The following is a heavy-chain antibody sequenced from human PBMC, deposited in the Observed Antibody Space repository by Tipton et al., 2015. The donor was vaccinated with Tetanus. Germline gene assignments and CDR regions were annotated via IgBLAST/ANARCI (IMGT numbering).Heavy chain of an antibody. CDR3: ARIRQVGKPGPFFAY. Sequence: LRLSCTVSGGSVSSSTYYWGWIRQPPGKGLDWIGRIYYSGSTYYNPSLQSRVTISVDTSKNQFSLKLSSVTATDTAVYYCARIRQVGKPGPFFAYWGQGTLVTVSS. CDR2: IYYSGST. D-gene: IGHD7-27*01. J-gene: IGHJ4*02. V-gene: IGHV4-39*01. CDR1: GGSVSSSTYY.